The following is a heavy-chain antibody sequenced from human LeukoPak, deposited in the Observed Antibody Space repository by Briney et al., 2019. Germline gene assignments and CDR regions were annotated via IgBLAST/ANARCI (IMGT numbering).Heavy chain of an antibody. J-gene: IGHJ4*02. Sequence: SETLSLTCTVSGGSISSSSYYWGWIRQPPGKGLEWIGSIYYSGSTYYNPSLKSRVTISVDTSENQFSLKLSSVTAADTAVYYCARFSAGAMVTSTGLDYWGQGTLVTVSS. CDR1: GGSISSSSYY. CDR2: IYYSGST. CDR3: ARFSAGAMVTSTGLDY. D-gene: IGHD5-18*01. V-gene: IGHV4-39*07.